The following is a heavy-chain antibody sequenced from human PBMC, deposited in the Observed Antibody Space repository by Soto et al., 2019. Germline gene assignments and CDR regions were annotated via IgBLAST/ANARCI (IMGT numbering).Heavy chain of an antibody. CDR2: ISYDGSNK. J-gene: IGHJ4*02. CDR3: ARSAYYYSYFDY. Sequence: QVQLVESGGGVVQPGRSLRLSCAASGFTFSSYAMHWVRHAPGKGLEWVAVISYDGSNKYYADSVKGQLTIYSDNSKNTMSLQMNSLRAEDTAVYHCARSAYYYSYFDYWGQGTLVTVSS. V-gene: IGHV3-30-3*01. D-gene: IGHD3-22*01. CDR1: GFTFSSYA.